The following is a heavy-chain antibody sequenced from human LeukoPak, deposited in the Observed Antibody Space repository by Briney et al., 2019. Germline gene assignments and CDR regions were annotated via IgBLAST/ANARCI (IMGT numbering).Heavy chain of an antibody. CDR2: MNTNSGTT. J-gene: IGHJ4*02. CDR3: AREDYYDSGSNDY. V-gene: IGHV1-8*03. CDR1: GYTFTSYD. Sequence: GASVTVSCKASGYTFTSYDISWVRQATGQGLEWVGWMNTNSGTTAYAQKFQGRVTITRNTSISTAYMMLSSLRSEDTAIYYCAREDYYDSGSNDYWGQGTLVTVSS. D-gene: IGHD3-22*01.